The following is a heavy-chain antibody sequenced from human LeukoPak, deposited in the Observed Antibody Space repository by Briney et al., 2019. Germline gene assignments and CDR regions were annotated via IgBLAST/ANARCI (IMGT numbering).Heavy chain of an antibody. D-gene: IGHD5/OR15-5a*01. CDR1: GYTFTSYG. CDR2: ISAYNGNT. V-gene: IGHV1-18*01. Sequence: ASVKVSCKASGYTFTSYGISWVRQAPGQGLEWMGWISAYNGNTNYAQKLQGRVTMTTDTSTTTAYMELSSLRSEDTAVYYCARIEGSASTMGDWGQGTLVTVSS. J-gene: IGHJ4*02. CDR3: ARIEGSASTMGD.